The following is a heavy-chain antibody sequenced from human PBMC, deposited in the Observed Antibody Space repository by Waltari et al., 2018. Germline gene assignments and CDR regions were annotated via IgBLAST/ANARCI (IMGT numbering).Heavy chain of an antibody. CDR3: ARDGVEMGKGVGSWFDP. V-gene: IGHV4-30-4*01. J-gene: IGHJ5*02. Sequence: QVPLQESGPGPAKPSQTLSLPCTVSGGSITSGQYFGSWIRQPPGKGLEWIGYMYYSGITYYNPSLKSRVSMSVDTSKNQFSLKLTSVTAADTAVYYCARDGVEMGKGVGSWFDPWGQGTLVTVSS. CDR2: MYYSGIT. CDR1: GGSITSGQYF. D-gene: IGHD3-3*01.